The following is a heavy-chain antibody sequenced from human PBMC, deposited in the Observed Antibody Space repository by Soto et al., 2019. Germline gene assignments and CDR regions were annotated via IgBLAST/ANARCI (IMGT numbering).Heavy chain of an antibody. CDR3: ARHCGYSYGRDFDY. J-gene: IGHJ4*02. D-gene: IGHD5-18*01. CDR2: IYYSGST. Sequence: SETLSLTCTVSGGSISSSSYYWGWIRQPPGKGLEWIGSIYYSGSTYYNPSLKSRVTISVDTSKNQFSLKLSSVTAADTAVYYCARHCGYSYGRDFDYWGQGTLVTVSS. CDR1: GGSISSSSYY. V-gene: IGHV4-39*01.